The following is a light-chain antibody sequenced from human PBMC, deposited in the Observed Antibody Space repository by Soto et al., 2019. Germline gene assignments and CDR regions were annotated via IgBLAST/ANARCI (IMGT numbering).Light chain of an antibody. J-gene: IGKJ3*01. CDR3: LADYNYPPN. CDR2: AAS. CDR1: QGIRND. V-gene: IGKV1-6*01. Sequence: AIQMTQSPSSLSASVGDRVTITCRASQGIRNDLGWYQQKPGKAPKLLIHAASSLQSGVPSMFSGSGSGSDFTLVISSLQTEDLANYDCLADYNYPPNLGPGTKVYIK.